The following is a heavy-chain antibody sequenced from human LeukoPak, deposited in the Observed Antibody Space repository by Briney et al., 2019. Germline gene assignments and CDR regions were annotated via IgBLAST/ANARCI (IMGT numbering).Heavy chain of an antibody. Sequence: PSETLSLTCTVSGGSISSYYWSWIRQPPGKGLEWIGYIYYSGSTYYNPSLKSRVTISVDTSKNQFSLKLSSVTAADTAVYYCASLPSAGPFDYWGQGTLVTVAS. J-gene: IGHJ4*02. CDR1: GGSISSYY. D-gene: IGHD6-13*01. CDR3: ASLPSAGPFDY. CDR2: IYYSGST. V-gene: IGHV4-59*12.